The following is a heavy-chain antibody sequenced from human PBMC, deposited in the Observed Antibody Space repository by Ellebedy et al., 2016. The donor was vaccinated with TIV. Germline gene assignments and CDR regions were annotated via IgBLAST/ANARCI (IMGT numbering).Heavy chain of an antibody. Sequence: GESLKISXAASGFSFSDYYMSWIRQAPGKGLEWVSYISSSGSTIYYADSVKGRFTISRDNSKNTLYLQMSSLRAEDTAVYYCVKGSRTTIMGAFEIWGQGTMVTVSS. J-gene: IGHJ3*02. CDR3: VKGSRTTIMGAFEI. V-gene: IGHV3-11*04. CDR2: ISSSGSTI. CDR1: GFSFSDYY. D-gene: IGHD2/OR15-2a*01.